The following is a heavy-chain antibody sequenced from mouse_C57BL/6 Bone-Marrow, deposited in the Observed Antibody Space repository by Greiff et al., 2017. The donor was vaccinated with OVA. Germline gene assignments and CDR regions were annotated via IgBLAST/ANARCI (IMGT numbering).Heavy chain of an antibody. V-gene: IGHV1-78*01. CDR3: AGYYYGSSYVFDY. CDR1: GYTFTDHT. D-gene: IGHD1-1*01. CDR2: IYPRDGST. J-gene: IGHJ2*01. Sequence: VHLVESDAELVKPGASVKISCKVSGYTFTDHTIHWMKQRPEQGLEWIGYIYPRDGSTKYNEKFKGKATLTADKSSSTAYMQLNSLTSEDSAVYFCAGYYYGSSYVFDYWGQGTTLTVSS.